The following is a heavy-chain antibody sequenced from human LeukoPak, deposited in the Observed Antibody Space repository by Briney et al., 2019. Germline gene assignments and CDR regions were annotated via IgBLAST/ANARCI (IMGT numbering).Heavy chain of an antibody. V-gene: IGHV4-59*08. Sequence: SSETLSLTCTVSGGSISSYYWSWIRQPPGKGLEWIGYIYYSGSTNYNPSLKSRVTISVDTSKNQFSLKLSSVTAADTAVYYCARHYYDSSGYLFDYWGQGTLVTVSS. CDR1: GGSISSYY. D-gene: IGHD3-22*01. J-gene: IGHJ4*02. CDR3: ARHYYDSSGYLFDY. CDR2: IYYSGST.